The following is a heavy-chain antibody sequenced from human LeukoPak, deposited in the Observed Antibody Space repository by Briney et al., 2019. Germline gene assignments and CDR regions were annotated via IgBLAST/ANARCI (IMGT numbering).Heavy chain of an antibody. CDR3: ASLNSEWEGWFDY. CDR2: IYYSGST. Sequence: PSETLSLTCTVSGGSISSYYWSWIRQPPGKGLEWIGYIYYSGSTNYNPSLKSRVTISVDTSKNQFSLKLSSVTAADTAVYYCASLNSEWEGWFDYWGQGTLVTVSS. J-gene: IGHJ4*02. D-gene: IGHD1-26*01. V-gene: IGHV4-59*08. CDR1: GGSISSYY.